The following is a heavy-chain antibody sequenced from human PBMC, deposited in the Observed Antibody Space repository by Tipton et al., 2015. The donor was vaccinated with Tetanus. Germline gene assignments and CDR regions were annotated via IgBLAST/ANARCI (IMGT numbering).Heavy chain of an antibody. Sequence: SLRLSCAASGFTVSNSYMTWVRQAPGKGLEWVSSIFNYGGTYSADSVKGRFTISRDNSKNMLYLQMNSLTTEDTAVYYCAREWTSTVTSKYDYWGQGTLVTVSS. CDR3: AREWTSTVTSKYDY. CDR2: IFNYGGT. V-gene: IGHV3-66*03. D-gene: IGHD4-17*01. J-gene: IGHJ4*02. CDR1: GFTVSNSY.